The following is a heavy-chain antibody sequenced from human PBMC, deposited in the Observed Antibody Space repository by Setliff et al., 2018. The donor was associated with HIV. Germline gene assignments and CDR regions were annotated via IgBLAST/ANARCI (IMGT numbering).Heavy chain of an antibody. CDR1: GYSFSSLG. J-gene: IGHJ3*02. CDR2: ISGQIDDT. CDR3: ARPLPIGGYCSSTSCQGAFDM. Sequence: ASVKVSCKASGYSFSSLGISWVRQAPGQGLEWMGWISGQIDDTNSADKFQGRFTMTKDTFTSTAYMELRSLRSDDTAIYYCARPLPIGGYCSSTSCQGAFDMWGQGTMVTVSS. V-gene: IGHV1-18*01. D-gene: IGHD2-2*01.